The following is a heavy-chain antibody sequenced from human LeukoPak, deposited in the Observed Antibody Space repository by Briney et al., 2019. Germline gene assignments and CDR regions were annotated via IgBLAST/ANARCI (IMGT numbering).Heavy chain of an antibody. D-gene: IGHD5-18*01. V-gene: IGHV3-53*01. CDR3: ARDRGYGYGFFDY. CDR1: GFTVRSIY. CDR2: FYSGGSS. Sequence: GGSLRLSCAASGFTVRSIYMTWVRQAPGKGREGVSSFYSGGSSYYADSVKGRFIISRDSSTDTLYLQMNSVRVEDTAVYFCARDRGYGYGFFDYWGQGTLVTVSS. J-gene: IGHJ4*02.